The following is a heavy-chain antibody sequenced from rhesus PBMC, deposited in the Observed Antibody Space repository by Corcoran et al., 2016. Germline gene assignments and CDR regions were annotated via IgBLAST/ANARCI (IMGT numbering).Heavy chain of an antibody. CDR2: SVGSGARA. CDR3: ARKEYCTGSGCLHFDY. V-gene: IGHV4S5*01. J-gene: IGHJ4*01. Sequence: QVQLQESGPGLVKPSETLSFPCAVSGGSIRGYYWHWIRLPPGTGLVWIGYSVGSGARAYDNPSLNRRVTTSTATSMNQSALERSSVAAADTAVYYCARKEYCTGSGCLHFDYWGQGVLVTVSS. CDR1: GGSIRGYY. D-gene: IGHD2-21*01.